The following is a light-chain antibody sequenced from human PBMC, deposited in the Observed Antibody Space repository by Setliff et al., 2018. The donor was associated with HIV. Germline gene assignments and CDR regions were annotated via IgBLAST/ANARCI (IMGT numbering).Light chain of an antibody. CDR3: SSYTDTTSLV. CDR1: SSDTAYCNY. Sequence: SALTQPASVSGSPGQSITISCTGTSSDTAYCNYVSWYQQHPGKAPKLMILDVDKRPSGVSNRFSGSRSGDTASLTISGLQPEDEADYYCSSYTDTTSLVFGSGTKVTVL. CDR2: DVD. J-gene: IGLJ1*01. V-gene: IGLV2-14*01.